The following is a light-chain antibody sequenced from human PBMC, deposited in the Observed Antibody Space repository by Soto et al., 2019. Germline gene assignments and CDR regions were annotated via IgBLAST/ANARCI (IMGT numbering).Light chain of an antibody. CDR1: QSVSSN. Sequence: EIVMTQSPATLSVSPGERATLSCRASQSVSSNLAWYQQRLGQTPRLLISGASTRATGIPARFSGSVSGTEFILTISSLQSEDFAIYYCQQCNNWPRTFGQGTKVEIK. CDR3: QQCNNWPRT. CDR2: GAS. J-gene: IGKJ1*01. V-gene: IGKV3-15*01.